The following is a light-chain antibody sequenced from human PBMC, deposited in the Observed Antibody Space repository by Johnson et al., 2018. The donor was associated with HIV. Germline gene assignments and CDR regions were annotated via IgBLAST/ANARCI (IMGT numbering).Light chain of an antibody. CDR3: GTWDDSLSALYV. Sequence: QSVLTQPPSVSAAPGQKVTISCSGSSSNIGNNYVSWYQQLPGTAPKLLIYESNKRPSGIPDRFSGSKCGTSATLGITGLQTGDEADDYCGTWDDSLSALYVFGTGTKVTVL. CDR1: SSNIGNNY. J-gene: IGLJ1*01. V-gene: IGLV1-51*02. CDR2: ESN.